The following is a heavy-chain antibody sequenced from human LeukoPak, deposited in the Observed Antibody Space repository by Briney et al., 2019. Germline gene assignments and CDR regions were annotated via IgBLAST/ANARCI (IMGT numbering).Heavy chain of an antibody. D-gene: IGHD3-10*01. CDR3: AREVYGSGSYYIDY. CDR1: GYTFTGYY. Sequence: ASVKVSCKASGYTFTGYYMHWVRQAPGQGLEWMGWMNPNSGNTGYAQKFQGRVTMTRNTSISTAYMELSSLRSEDTAVYYCAREVYGSGSYYIDYWGQGTLVTVSS. CDR2: MNPNSGNT. V-gene: IGHV1-8*02. J-gene: IGHJ4*02.